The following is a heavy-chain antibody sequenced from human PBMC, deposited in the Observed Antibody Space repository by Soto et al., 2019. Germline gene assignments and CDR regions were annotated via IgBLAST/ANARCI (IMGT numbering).Heavy chain of an antibody. CDR3: ARDYRNKGFDH. CDR2: IDGSGTAT. V-gene: IGHV3-11*01. CDR1: GFALVDY. J-gene: IGHJ4*02. Sequence: ESVGGLVRPGESLRLSCTASGFALVDYMSWIRQAPGRGLEWVSYIDGSGTATYYTDSVKGRFTVSRDHAENSLYLQMDSLTAEDTAVYYCARDYRNKGFDHWGLGTLVTVSS. D-gene: IGHD4-4*01.